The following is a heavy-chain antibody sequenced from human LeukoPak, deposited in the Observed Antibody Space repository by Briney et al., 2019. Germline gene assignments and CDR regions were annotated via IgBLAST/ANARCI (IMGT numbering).Heavy chain of an antibody. CDR2: IIPIFGTA. Sequence: SVKVSCKASGGTFSSYAISWVRQAPGQGLEWMGGIIPIFGTANYAQKFQGRVTITADESTSTAYMELSSLRSEDTAVYYCARHPVVPATPLPIDYWGQGTLVTVSS. CDR1: GGTFSSYA. CDR3: ARHPVVPATPLPIDY. V-gene: IGHV1-69*01. D-gene: IGHD2-21*02. J-gene: IGHJ4*02.